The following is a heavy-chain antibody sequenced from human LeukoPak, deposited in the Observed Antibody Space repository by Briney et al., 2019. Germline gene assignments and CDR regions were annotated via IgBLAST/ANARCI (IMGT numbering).Heavy chain of an antibody. D-gene: IGHD4/OR15-4a*01. CDR2: ISSSGSSI. J-gene: IGHJ4*02. CDR3: ARRAGAYSHPYDY. CDR1: GFTFSDYY. Sequence: GGSLRLSCAASGFTFSDYYMSWIRQAPGKGLEWVSYISSSGSSIYYADSVKGRFTISRDNSKNTLYLQMNSLRAEDTAVYYCARRAGAYSHPYDYWGQGTLVTVSS. V-gene: IGHV3-11*01.